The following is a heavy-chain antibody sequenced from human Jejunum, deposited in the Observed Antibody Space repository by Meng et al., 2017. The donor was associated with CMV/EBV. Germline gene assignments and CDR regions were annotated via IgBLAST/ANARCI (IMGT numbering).Heavy chain of an antibody. V-gene: IGHV3-15*07. CDR2: IKSNSDGGTT. CDR3: TADPSPLYRGQ. D-gene: IGHD4-11*01. CDR1: DFTFTTAW. Sequence: CAASDFTFTTAWMNWVRQAPGKGPEWVGRIKSNSDGGTTDYAAPVNGRFTISRDDSQSTLYLQMNSLKIEDSAVYYCTADPSPLYRGQWGQGTLVTVSS. J-gene: IGHJ4*02.